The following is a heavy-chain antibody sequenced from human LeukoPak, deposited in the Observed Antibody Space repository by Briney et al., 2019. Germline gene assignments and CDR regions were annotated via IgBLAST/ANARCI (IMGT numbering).Heavy chain of an antibody. D-gene: IGHD5-18*01. CDR2: IYYSGST. CDR3: ARANYTAMDPYYYGMDV. V-gene: IGHV4-59*01. CDR1: GGSISSYY. J-gene: IGHJ6*02. Sequence: SETLSLTCTVSGGSISSYYWSWIRQPPGRGLEWIGYIYYSGSTNYNPSLKSRVTISVDTSKNQFSLKLSSVTAADTAVYYCARANYTAMDPYYYGMDVWGQGTTVTVSS.